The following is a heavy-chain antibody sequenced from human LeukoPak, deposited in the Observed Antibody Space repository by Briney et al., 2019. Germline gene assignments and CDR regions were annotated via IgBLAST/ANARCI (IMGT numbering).Heavy chain of an antibody. Sequence: GGSLRLSCAASGFTFSSYWMSWVRQAPGKGLEWVANIKQDGSEKYYVDSVKGRFTISRDNAKNSLYLQMNSLRAEDTAVYYCASGFIRYVAGPVVYWGQGTLATVSS. V-gene: IGHV3-7*01. D-gene: IGHD6-19*01. CDR1: GFTFSSYW. CDR3: ASGFIRYVAGPVVY. J-gene: IGHJ4*02. CDR2: IKQDGSEK.